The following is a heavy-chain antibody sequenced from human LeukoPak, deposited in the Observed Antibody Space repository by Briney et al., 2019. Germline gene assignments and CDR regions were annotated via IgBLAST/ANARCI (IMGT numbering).Heavy chain of an antibody. J-gene: IGHJ6*03. Sequence: PSETLSLTCTVSGGPISSGGYYWSWIRQPPGKGLEWIGYIYHSGSTYYNPSLKSRVTISVDRSKNQFSLKLSSVTAADTAVYYCARGGKSVTTLYYYYMDVWGKGTTVTVSS. V-gene: IGHV4-30-2*01. CDR1: GGPISSGGYY. D-gene: IGHD4-11*01. CDR3: ARGGKSVTTLYYYYMDV. CDR2: IYHSGST.